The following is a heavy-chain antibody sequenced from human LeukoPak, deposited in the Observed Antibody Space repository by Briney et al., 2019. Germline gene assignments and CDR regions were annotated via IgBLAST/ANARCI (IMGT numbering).Heavy chain of an antibody. J-gene: IGHJ6*03. CDR3: ARLNYYMDV. CDR1: GGSISSSSYY. Sequence: SETLSLTCTGSGGSISSSSYYWGCIRQPPGKGLEWIGSIYYSGSTYYNPSLKSRVTISVDTSKTQSSLKLSSVTAADTAVYYCARLNYYMDVWGKGTTVTVSS. CDR2: IYYSGST. V-gene: IGHV4-39*01.